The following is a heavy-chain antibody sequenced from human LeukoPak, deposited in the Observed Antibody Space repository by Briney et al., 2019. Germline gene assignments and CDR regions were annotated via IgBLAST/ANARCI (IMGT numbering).Heavy chain of an antibody. CDR2: IKQDGSEK. CDR3: ARGGSPKSSPDY. D-gene: IGHD1-26*01. Sequence: GGSLRLSCTASGSTFSNTWMSWVRQAPGKGLEWVANIKQDGSEKYYVDSVKGRFTISRDNAKNSLYLQMNSLRAEDTAVYYCARGGSPKSSPDYWGQGTLVTVSS. J-gene: IGHJ4*02. CDR1: GSTFSNTW. V-gene: IGHV3-7*01.